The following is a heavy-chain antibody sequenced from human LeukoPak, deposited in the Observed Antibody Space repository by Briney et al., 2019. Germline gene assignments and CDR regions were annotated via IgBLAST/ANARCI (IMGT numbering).Heavy chain of an antibody. CDR3: ARLPTSYYYYYYMDV. CDR2: ISSSSSYI. CDR1: EFSFSTYN. Sequence: GGSLRLSCAASEFSFSTYNMNWVRQAPGKGLEWVSSISSSSSYIYYSDSVKGRFTISRDNAKNSLYLQMNSLRAEDTAVYYCARLPTSYYYYYYMDVWGKGTTVTVSS. J-gene: IGHJ6*03. V-gene: IGHV3-21*01.